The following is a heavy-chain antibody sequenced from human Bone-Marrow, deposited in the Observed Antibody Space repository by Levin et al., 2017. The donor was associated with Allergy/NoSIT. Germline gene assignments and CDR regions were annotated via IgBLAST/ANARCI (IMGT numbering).Heavy chain of an antibody. V-gene: IGHV1-69*06. D-gene: IGHD2-2*02. CDR1: GGSLSSSA. CDR2: IIPVFGTP. J-gene: IGHJ6*03. Sequence: SVKVSCKASGGSLSSSAINWVRQAPGQGLEWMGGIIPVFGTPTYAQRFQGRVTITADTSTNTAYLELSRLSSEDTAVYYCASVVCSSATCYKEYNYYYYMDVWGKGTTVTVSS. CDR3: ASVVCSSATCYKEYNYYYYMDV.